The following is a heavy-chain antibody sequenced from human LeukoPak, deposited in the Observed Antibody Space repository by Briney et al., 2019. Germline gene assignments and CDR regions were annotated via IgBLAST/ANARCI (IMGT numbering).Heavy chain of an antibody. CDR2: IYYSGST. CDR3: ARTNAFDI. CDR1: GGSISTNY. Sequence: SETLSLTCTASGGSISTNYWSWIRQPPGKGLEWIGYIYYSGSTNYNPSLKSRVTISVDTSKNQFSLRLSSVTAADTAVYYCARTNAFDIWGQGTMVTVSS. J-gene: IGHJ3*02. V-gene: IGHV4-59*01.